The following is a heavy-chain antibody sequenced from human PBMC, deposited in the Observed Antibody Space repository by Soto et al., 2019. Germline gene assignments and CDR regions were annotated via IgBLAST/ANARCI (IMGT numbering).Heavy chain of an antibody. CDR1: GGSISISVSY. CDR3: ARGRVTGGIQLWLRGYYYGMDV. J-gene: IGHJ6*01. V-gene: IGHV4-39*01. Sequence: PSETLALSCFFSGGSISISVSYWGWVRQSPGKGMAWIASLYYSGGIYTGISYYNPSLKSRVTISVDTSKNQFFLNLTSVTAADTAVYYCARGRVTGGIQLWLRGYYYGMDVWGQGTTVTVSS. CDR2: LYYSGGIYTGIS. D-gene: IGHD5-18*01.